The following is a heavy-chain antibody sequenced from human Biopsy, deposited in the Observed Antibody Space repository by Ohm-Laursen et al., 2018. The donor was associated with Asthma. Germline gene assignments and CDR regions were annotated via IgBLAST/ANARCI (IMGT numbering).Heavy chain of an antibody. D-gene: IGHD3-3*01. Sequence: TLSLTCTVSGGSMTPTSHHWDWIRQAPGKGLEWIGYISYGGKTSYNPSLKNRVTITRDTSKNQFSLRLSSGTAADTAVYFCARRITIFGVVQKDHGMDAWGQGTTVIVSS. J-gene: IGHJ6*02. CDR1: GGSMTPTSHH. V-gene: IGHV4-39*01. CDR3: ARRITIFGVVQKDHGMDA. CDR2: ISYGGKT.